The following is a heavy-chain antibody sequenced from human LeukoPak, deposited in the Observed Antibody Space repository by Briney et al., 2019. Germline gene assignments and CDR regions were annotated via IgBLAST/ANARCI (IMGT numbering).Heavy chain of an antibody. Sequence: GASVKVSCKASGYTFTSYDINWVRQATGQGLEWMGWMNPYSGNTGYVQKFQGRVTMTRDTSISTAYIELSSLRSDDTAVYFCARGSSGSLGRDYWGQGTLVTVSS. J-gene: IGHJ4*02. D-gene: IGHD1-26*01. CDR2: MNPYSGNT. V-gene: IGHV1-8*01. CDR3: ARGSSGSLGRDY. CDR1: GYTFTSYD.